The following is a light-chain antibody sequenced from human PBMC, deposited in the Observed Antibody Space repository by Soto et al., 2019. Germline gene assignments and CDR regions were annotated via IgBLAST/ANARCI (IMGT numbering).Light chain of an antibody. CDR3: HQFGRSPLAFT. CDR2: GAS. V-gene: IGKV3-20*01. CDR1: QSVSTRY. Sequence: ESMLTQSPGTLSLSPGERATLSCRASQSVSTRYLAWYQQKPGQAPRLLIYGASIRAAGIPDRFSGSGSGTDFTLTISRLEPEDFAVSYCHQFGRSPLAFTFGQGTKLEI. J-gene: IGKJ2*01.